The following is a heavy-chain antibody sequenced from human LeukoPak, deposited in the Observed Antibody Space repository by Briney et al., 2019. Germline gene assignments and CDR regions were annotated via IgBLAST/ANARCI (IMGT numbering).Heavy chain of an antibody. D-gene: IGHD6-13*01. CDR2: ISYDGSNK. Sequence: PGGSLRLSCAASGFTFSSYAMHWVRQAPGKGLEWVAVISYDGSNKYYADSVKGRFTISRDNSKNTLYLQMNSLRAEDTAVYYCARGLAAAGNDYWGQGTLVTVSS. CDR3: ARGLAAAGNDY. J-gene: IGHJ4*02. CDR1: GFTFSSYA. V-gene: IGHV3-30-3*01.